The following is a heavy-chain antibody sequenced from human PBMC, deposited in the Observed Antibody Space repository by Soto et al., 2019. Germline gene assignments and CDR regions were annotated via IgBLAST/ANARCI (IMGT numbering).Heavy chain of an antibody. Sequence: SVKVSCKASGFTFTSSAVQWVRQARGQRLEWIGWIGVGSGNRHYAQKFQERVTITRDMSTNTAYMELSRMRSEDTAVYYCATLGVNFERWGKGTLVNVSA. D-gene: IGHD3-9*01. J-gene: IGHJ4*02. CDR2: IGVGSGNR. V-gene: IGHV1-58*01. CDR3: ATLGVNFER. CDR1: GFTFTSSA.